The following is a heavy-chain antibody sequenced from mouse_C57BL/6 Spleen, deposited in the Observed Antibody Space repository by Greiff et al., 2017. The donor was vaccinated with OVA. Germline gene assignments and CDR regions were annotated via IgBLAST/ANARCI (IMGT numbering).Heavy chain of an antibody. V-gene: IGHV1-54*01. D-gene: IGHD1-1*01. CDR3: ARRYYGSRGYFDV. CDR2: INPGSGGT. CDR1: GYAFTNYL. Sequence: QVQLQQSGAELVRPGTSVKVSCKASGYAFTNYLIEWVKQRPGQGLEWIGVINPGSGGTNYNEKFKGKATLTADQSASTAYMQLSSLTSEDSSVYFCARRYYGSRGYFDVWGTGTTVTVSS. J-gene: IGHJ1*03.